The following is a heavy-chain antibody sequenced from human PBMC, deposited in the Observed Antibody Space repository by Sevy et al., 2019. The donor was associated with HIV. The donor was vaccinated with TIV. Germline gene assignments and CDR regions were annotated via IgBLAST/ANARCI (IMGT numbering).Heavy chain of an antibody. CDR3: ARAPQHLEWSSHSSYYYYGMDV. V-gene: IGHV3-30-3*01. Sequence: EGSLRLSCAASGFTFSSHAMHWVLQAPGKELEWVAVITYDGSNKYYADSVKGRFTISRDNSKNTLYLQMNSLRAEDTAVDYCARAPQHLEWSSHSSYYYYGMDVWGQGTTVTVSS. CDR2: ITYDGSNK. CDR1: GFTFSSHA. J-gene: IGHJ6*02. D-gene: IGHD3-3*01.